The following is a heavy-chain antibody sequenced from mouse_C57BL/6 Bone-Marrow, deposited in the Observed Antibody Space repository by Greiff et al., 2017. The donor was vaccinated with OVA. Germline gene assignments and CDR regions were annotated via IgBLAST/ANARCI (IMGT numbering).Heavy chain of an antibody. J-gene: IGHJ1*03. V-gene: IGHV5-6*01. CDR3: ARPKYYGSSYWYFDV. CDR2: ISSGGSYT. D-gene: IGHD1-1*01. CDR1: GFTFSSYG. Sequence: VQLKESGGDLVKPGGSPKLSCAASGFTFSSYGMSWVRQTPDKRLEWVATISSGGSYTYYPDSVKGRFTISRDNAKNTLYLQMSSLKSEDTAMYFCARPKYYGSSYWYFDVWGTGTTVTVSS.